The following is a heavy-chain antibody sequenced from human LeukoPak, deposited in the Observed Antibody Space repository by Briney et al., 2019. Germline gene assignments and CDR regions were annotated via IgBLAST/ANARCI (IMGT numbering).Heavy chain of an antibody. V-gene: IGHV3-30*04. CDR2: ISSDGSYK. CDR3: ARDFTTTVVTPGEDAFDI. D-gene: IGHD4-23*01. CDR1: GFTFSSHA. J-gene: IGHJ3*02. Sequence: GRSLRLSCAASGFTFSSHALHWVRQAPGKGLEWVAVISSDGSYKYYADSVKGRFTISRDNAKNSLYLQMNSLRAEDTAVYYCARDFTTTVVTPGEDAFDIWGQGTMVTVSS.